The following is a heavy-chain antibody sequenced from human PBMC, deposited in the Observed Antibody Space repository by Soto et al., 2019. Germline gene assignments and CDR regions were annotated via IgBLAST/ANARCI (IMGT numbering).Heavy chain of an antibody. CDR2: ISYDGSNK. Sequence: QVQLVESGGGVVQPGRSLRLSCAASGFTFSSYAMHWVRQAPGKGLEWVAVISYDGSNKYYADSVKGRFTISRDNSKNTLYLQMNSLRAEDTAVYYCARAGVVGATDAFDIWGQGTMVTVFS. D-gene: IGHD1-26*01. V-gene: IGHV3-30-3*01. CDR3: ARAGVVGATDAFDI. J-gene: IGHJ3*02. CDR1: GFTFSSYA.